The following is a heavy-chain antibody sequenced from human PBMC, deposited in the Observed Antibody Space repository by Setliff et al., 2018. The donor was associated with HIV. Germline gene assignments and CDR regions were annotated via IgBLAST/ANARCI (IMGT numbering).Heavy chain of an antibody. J-gene: IGHJ5*02. CDR3: ARDLGSSSSMDP. CDR1: GYSFNRYF. D-gene: IGHD6-6*01. Sequence: ASVKVSCKASGYSFNRYFMHWVRQAPGQGLEWMGWINPSSGGTKSAQKFQGRVTMTRDTSINTAYMELSRLKSDDTAVYYCARDLGSSSSMDPWGQGTLGTVSS. CDR2: INPSSGGT. V-gene: IGHV1-2*02.